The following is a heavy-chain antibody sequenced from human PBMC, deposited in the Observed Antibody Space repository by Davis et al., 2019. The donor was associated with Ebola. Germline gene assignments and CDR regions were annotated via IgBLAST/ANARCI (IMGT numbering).Heavy chain of an antibody. CDR3: AAPGPAAAGY. D-gene: IGHD6-13*01. Sequence: MPSETLSLTCTVSGGSISSGGYYWSWIRQHPGKGLEWIGYIYYSGSTYYNPSLKSRVTISVVTSKNQFSLKLSSVTAADTAVYYCAAPGPAAAGYWGQGTLVTVSS. J-gene: IGHJ4*02. CDR1: GGSISSGGYY. V-gene: IGHV4-31*03. CDR2: IYYSGST.